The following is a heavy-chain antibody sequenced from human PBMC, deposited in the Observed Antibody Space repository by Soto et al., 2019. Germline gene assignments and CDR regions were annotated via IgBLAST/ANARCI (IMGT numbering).Heavy chain of an antibody. D-gene: IGHD1-26*01. J-gene: IGHJ6*03. Sequence: QVQLQESGPGLVKPSGTLSLTCAVSGGSVTISHWWSWVRQTPGKGLEWIGQIHHSGSTNYNPSRTSRVTISVDKSKNQFSLEMKSVTAADTAVYYCARGGYYFYMDVWRKGTTVSVSS. CDR2: IHHSGST. CDR1: GGSVTISHW. CDR3: ARGGYYFYMDV. V-gene: IGHV4-4*02.